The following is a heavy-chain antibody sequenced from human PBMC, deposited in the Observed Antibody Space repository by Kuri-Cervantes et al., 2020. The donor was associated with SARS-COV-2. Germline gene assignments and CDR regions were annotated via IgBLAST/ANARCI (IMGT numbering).Heavy chain of an antibody. D-gene: IGHD3-16*01. CDR3: ARDLGWVLHDAFDI. Sequence: GGSLRLSCAASGFSVGSDYMTWIRQAPGKGLEWVAVIYSGGSAYYAESVKGRFTISRDNSKNTLYLQMNSLRAEDTAVYYCARDLGWVLHDAFDIWGQGTMVTVSS. J-gene: IGHJ3*02. V-gene: IGHV3-66*01. CDR2: IYSGGSA. CDR1: GFSVGSDY.